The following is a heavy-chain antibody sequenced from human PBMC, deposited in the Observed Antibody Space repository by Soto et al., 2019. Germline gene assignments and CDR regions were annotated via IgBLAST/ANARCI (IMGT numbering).Heavy chain of an antibody. CDR3: ARSPYTTGYHYGMDV. J-gene: IGHJ6*02. D-gene: IGHD3-9*01. V-gene: IGHV3-33*01. CDR1: VLRFSLDG. Sequence: SLRLSCAASVLRFSLDGMQWVRQAPGKGLEWVAVIWYDGSNKYYADSVKGRFTISRDNSKNTLYLQMNSLRAEDTAVYHCARSPYTTGYHYGMDVWGQGTTVTVSS. CDR2: IWYDGSNK.